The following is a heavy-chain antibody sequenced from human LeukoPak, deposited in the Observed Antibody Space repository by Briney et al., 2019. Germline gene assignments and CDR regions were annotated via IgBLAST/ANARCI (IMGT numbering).Heavy chain of an antibody. Sequence: PSETLSLTCAVYGGSFSGYYWSWIRQPPGKGLEWIGEINHSGSTNYNPSLKSRVTISVDTSKNQFSLKLSSVTAADTAVYYCARVYDILTGYPSYYFDYWGQGTLVTVSS. CDR3: ARVYDILTGYPSYYFDY. V-gene: IGHV4-34*01. D-gene: IGHD3-9*01. CDR2: INHSGST. CDR1: GGSFSGYY. J-gene: IGHJ4*02.